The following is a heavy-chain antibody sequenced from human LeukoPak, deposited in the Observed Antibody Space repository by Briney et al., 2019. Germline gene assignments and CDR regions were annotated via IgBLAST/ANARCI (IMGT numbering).Heavy chain of an antibody. J-gene: IGHJ3*02. V-gene: IGHV1-2*02. Sequence: ASVKVSCKASGYTSTGYYMHWVRQAPGQGLEWMGWINPNSGGTNYAQKFQGRVTMTRDTSISTAYMELSRLRSDDTAVYYCARGYSSSWYPPLDAFDIWGQGTMVTVSS. CDR1: GYTSTGYY. CDR2: INPNSGGT. D-gene: IGHD6-13*01. CDR3: ARGYSSSWYPPLDAFDI.